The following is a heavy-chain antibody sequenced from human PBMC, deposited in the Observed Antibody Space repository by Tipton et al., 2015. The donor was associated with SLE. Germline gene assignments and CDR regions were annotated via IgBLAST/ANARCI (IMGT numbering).Heavy chain of an antibody. CDR2: IYTSGST. Sequence: TLSLTCTVSGGSISSGSYYWSWIRQPAGKGLEWIGRIYTSGSTNYNPSLESRGTISLDTPKNQFSLKLSSVTAADTAVYYCARADGVVGGQVPYWYFDLWGRGTLVTVSP. V-gene: IGHV4-61*02. D-gene: IGHD1-26*01. J-gene: IGHJ2*01. CDR3: ARADGVVGGQVPYWYFDL. CDR1: GGSISSGSYY.